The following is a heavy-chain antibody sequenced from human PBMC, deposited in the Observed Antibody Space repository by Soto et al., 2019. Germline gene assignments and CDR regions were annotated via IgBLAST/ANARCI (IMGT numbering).Heavy chain of an antibody. CDR3: ARGADRRYCSGGSCYSIDY. J-gene: IGHJ4*02. V-gene: IGHV1-69*02. CDR1: GGTFSSYT. D-gene: IGHD2-15*01. CDR2: IIPILGIA. Sequence: GASVKVSCKASGGTFSSYTISWVRQAPGQGLEWMGRIIPILGIANYAQKFQGRVTITADKSTSTAYMELSSLRPEDTAVYYCARGADRRYCSGGSCYSIDYWGQGTLVTVSS.